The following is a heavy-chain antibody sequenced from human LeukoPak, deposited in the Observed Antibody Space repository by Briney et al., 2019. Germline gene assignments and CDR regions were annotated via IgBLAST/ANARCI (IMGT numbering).Heavy chain of an antibody. CDR2: ISGDGGST. CDR1: GFTFDDYA. Sequence: GGSLRLSCAASGFTFDDYAMHWVRQAPGKCLEWVSLISGDGGSTYYADSVKGRFTISRDNSKNSLYLQMNSLRTEDTALYYCAKDTGRVGDYYYYYGMDVWGQGTTVTVSS. CDR3: AKDTGRVGDYYYYYGMDV. V-gene: IGHV3-43*02. J-gene: IGHJ6*02. D-gene: IGHD3-16*01.